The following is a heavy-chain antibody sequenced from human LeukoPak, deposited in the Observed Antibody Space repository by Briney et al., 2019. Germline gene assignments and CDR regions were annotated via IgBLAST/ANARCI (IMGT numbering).Heavy chain of an antibody. J-gene: IGHJ4*02. D-gene: IGHD3-22*01. V-gene: IGHV3-21*01. CDR2: ISSSSSYI. CDR3: AKDGGYYYDSSGYDY. CDR1: GFTFSSYS. Sequence: PGGSLRLSCAASGFTFSSYSMNWVRQASGKGLEWVSSISSSSSYIYYADSVKGRFTISRDNAKNSLYLQMNSLRAEDTAVSYCAKDGGYYYDSSGYDYWGQGTLVTVSS.